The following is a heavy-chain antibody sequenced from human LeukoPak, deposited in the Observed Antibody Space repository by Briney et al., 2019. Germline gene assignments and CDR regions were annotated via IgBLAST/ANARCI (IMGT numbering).Heavy chain of an antibody. J-gene: IGHJ4*02. CDR2: MNPNSGNT. CDR1: GYTFTSYD. V-gene: IGHV1-8*01. CDR3: ARGRFYYDSSGYYILNY. D-gene: IGHD3-22*01. Sequence: ASVKVSCKASGYTFTSYDINWVRQATGQGLEWMGWMNPNSGNTGYAQKFQGRVTMTRNTSISTAYMELSSLRSGDTAVYYCARGRFYYDSSGYYILNYWGQGTLVTVSS.